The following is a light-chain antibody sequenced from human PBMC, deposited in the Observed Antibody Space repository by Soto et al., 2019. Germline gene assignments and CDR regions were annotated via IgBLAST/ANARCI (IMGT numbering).Light chain of an antibody. J-gene: IGLJ1*01. CDR3: SSYTSSTTLYV. CDR2: DDN. V-gene: IGLV2-14*01. Sequence: QSVLTQPASVSGSPGQSITISCSGTSSDIGGSTYVSWYQQHPGKDPKLMIYDDNHRPSGVSNRFSGSKSGYTASLTISGLQAEDEADYYCSSYTSSTTLYVFGTGTKLTVL. CDR1: SSDIGGSTY.